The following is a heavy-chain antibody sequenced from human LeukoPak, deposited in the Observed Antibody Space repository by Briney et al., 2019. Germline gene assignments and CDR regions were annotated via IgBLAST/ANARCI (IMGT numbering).Heavy chain of an antibody. J-gene: IGHJ4*02. V-gene: IGHV1-46*01. D-gene: IGHD6-13*01. CDR3: ARDVGSSWGNFDY. CDR1: GYTFTNYY. CDR2: MNPSAGSP. Sequence: ASVKVSCKASGYTFTNYYMHWVRLAPGQGLEWMGIMNPSAGSPSYAQKFEGRVIMTRDMSTTTVYMELSSLRSDDTAVYYCARDVGSSWGNFDYWGQGTLVTVSS.